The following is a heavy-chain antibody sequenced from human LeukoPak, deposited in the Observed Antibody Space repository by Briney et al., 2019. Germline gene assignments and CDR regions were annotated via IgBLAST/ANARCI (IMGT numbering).Heavy chain of an antibody. V-gene: IGHV3-21*01. CDR2: ISSSSSYI. J-gene: IGHJ6*02. CDR3: ARDGLRNSYGYMNYGMDV. CDR1: GFTFSSYS. D-gene: IGHD5-18*01. Sequence: PGGSLRLSCAASGFTFSSYSMNWVRQAPGKGLESVSPISSSSSYIYYADSVKGRFTISRDNAKNSLYLQMNSLRADDTAVYYCARDGLRNSYGYMNYGMDVWGQGTTVTVSS.